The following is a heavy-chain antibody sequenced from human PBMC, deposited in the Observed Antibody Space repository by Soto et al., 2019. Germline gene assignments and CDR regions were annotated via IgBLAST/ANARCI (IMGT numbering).Heavy chain of an antibody. V-gene: IGHV4-34*01. D-gene: IGHD5-12*01. CDR1: GGSFSGYY. Sequence: KTSETLSLTCAVYGGSFSGYYWSWIRQPPGKGLEWIGEINHSGSTNYNPSLKSRVTISVDTSKNQFSLKLSSVTAADTAVYYCARGGGYSGYDYVGFDYWGQGTLVTVSS. J-gene: IGHJ4*02. CDR2: INHSGST. CDR3: ARGGGYSGYDYVGFDY.